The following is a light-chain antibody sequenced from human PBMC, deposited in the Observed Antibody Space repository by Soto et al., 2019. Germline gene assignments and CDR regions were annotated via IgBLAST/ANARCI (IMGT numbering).Light chain of an antibody. CDR1: QSINTY. J-gene: IGKJ2*01. V-gene: IGKV1-39*01. Sequence: DIQMTQSPSSLSASVGDRVTISCRASQSINTYLNWYQQKPGKAPKFLIYDASSLKSGVPSRFSVSGSGTDFTLTISSLQPEDFATYYCQQTYGAPYTFGQGTMLEIK. CDR2: DAS. CDR3: QQTYGAPYT.